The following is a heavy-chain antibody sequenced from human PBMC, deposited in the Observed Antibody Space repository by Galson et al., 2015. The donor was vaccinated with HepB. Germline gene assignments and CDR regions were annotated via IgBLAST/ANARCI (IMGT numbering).Heavy chain of an antibody. CDR3: VKEAGSIWASYFDS. V-gene: IGHV3-30*18. CDR2: IASDGTIK. CDR1: GFTFRNYG. D-gene: IGHD2-21*01. Sequence: SLRLSCAASGFTFRNYGMQWVRQAPGKELEWVAVIASDGTIKHYADSVKGRFTLSRDNSKNTMYLQMNSLRADDTAVYYCVKEAGSIWASYFDSWGLGILVTVSS. J-gene: IGHJ4*02.